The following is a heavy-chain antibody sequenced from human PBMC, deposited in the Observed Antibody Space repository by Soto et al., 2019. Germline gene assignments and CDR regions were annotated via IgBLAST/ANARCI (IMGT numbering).Heavy chain of an antibody. CDR3: ARHLVGATRGNFDY. D-gene: IGHD1-26*01. V-gene: IGHV5-51*01. CDR2: IYPYDSET. CDR1: GYSFTTYW. Sequence: LGESLKISCKASGYSFTTYWIGWVRQMPGKGLEWMGIIYPYDSETRYSPSFQGQVTISADKSISAAYLQWSSLKASDTAMYYCARHLVGATRGNFDYWGQGTLVNVSS. J-gene: IGHJ4*02.